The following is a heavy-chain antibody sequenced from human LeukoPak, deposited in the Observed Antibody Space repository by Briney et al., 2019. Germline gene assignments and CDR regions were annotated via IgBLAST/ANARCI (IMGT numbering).Heavy chain of an antibody. CDR1: GFTFSSYS. Sequence: GGSLRLSCAASGFTFSSYSMNWVRQAPGKGLEWVSYISSSSSTIYYADSVKGRFTISRDSAKNSLYLQMNSLRAEDTAVYYCARDACSGGSCYYYYYYMDVWGRGTTVTVSS. CDR3: ARDACSGGSCYYYYYYMDV. D-gene: IGHD2-15*01. J-gene: IGHJ6*03. CDR2: ISSSSSTI. V-gene: IGHV3-48*01.